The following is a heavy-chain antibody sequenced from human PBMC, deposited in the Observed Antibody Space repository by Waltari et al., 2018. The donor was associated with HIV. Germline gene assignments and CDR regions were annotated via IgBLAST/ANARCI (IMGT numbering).Heavy chain of an antibody. J-gene: IGHJ4*02. Sequence: QGQLLESGGRVVRTGESLTLSCVGSGFSFGSYDVHCIRQSTMKRLEWLAGVSFDGVKVVVADSVKGRFTISRDNAKNSLDLQMNNLRAEDTAVYYCARDITLTPGPDYWGQGTLVTVSS. CDR3: ARDITLTPGPDY. D-gene: IGHD3-16*01. CDR1: GFSFGSYD. V-gene: IGHV3-30*03. CDR2: VSFDGVKV.